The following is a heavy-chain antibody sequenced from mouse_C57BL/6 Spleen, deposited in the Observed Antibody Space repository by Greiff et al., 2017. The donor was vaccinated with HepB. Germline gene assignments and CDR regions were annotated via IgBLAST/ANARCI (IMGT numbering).Heavy chain of an antibody. Sequence: QVQLQQSGAELVMPGASVKLSCKASGYTFTSYWMHWVKQRPGQGLEWIGEIDPSDSYTNYNQKFKGKSTLTVDKSSSTAYMQLSSLTSEDSAVYYCATLDGYYCYWGQGTTLAVAS. V-gene: IGHV1-69*01. CDR1: GYTFTSYW. CDR2: IDPSDSYT. J-gene: IGHJ2*01. CDR3: ATLDGYYCY. D-gene: IGHD2-3*01.